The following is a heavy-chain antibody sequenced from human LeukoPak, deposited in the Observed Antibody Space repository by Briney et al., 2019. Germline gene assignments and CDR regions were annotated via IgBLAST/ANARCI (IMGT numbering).Heavy chain of an antibody. D-gene: IGHD5-18*01. CDR1: GFTLSSYG. CDR3: AKPSGYSYGLSIDY. J-gene: IGHJ4*02. CDR2: IRLDGSSD. V-gene: IGHV3-30*02. Sequence: GGSLRLSCAAYGFTLSSYGMHWVRQAPGKGLEWVTFIRLDGSSDYYADSVKGRFTISRDNSKNMLYLQMNSLRVEDTAVYYCAKPSGYSYGLSIDYWGQGTLVTVSS.